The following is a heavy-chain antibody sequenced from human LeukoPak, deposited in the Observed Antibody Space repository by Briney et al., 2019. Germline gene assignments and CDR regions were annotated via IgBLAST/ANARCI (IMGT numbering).Heavy chain of an antibody. CDR3: ATQYCSSTSCSYPFDP. J-gene: IGHJ5*02. CDR2: IYYSGST. D-gene: IGHD2-2*01. V-gene: IGHV4-59*01. CDR1: GDSISSYY. Sequence: SETPSLTPTLSGDSISSYYWSLIRQPPEPGLERIGYIYYSGSTNYNPSLKSRVAISVDTSKNQFSLKLSSVTAADTAVYYCATQYCSSTSCSYPFDPWGQGTLVTVSS.